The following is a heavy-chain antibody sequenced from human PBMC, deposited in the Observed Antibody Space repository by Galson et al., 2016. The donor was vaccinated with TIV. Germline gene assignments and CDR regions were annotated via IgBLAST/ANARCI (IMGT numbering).Heavy chain of an antibody. D-gene: IGHD3-3*01. J-gene: IGHJ6*03. CDR1: RNTFTSYD. CDR3: ATVHSGGGFFYLYYMDV. Sequence: SVKVSCKASRNTFTSYDISWVRQAPGQGLEWMGWMHPNSDNGGSAQKVQGRVSITRNISISTVYMELSSLKAEDTAVYYCATVHSGGGFFYLYYMDVWGEGTTVTVSS. CDR2: MHPNSDNG. V-gene: IGHV1-8*01.